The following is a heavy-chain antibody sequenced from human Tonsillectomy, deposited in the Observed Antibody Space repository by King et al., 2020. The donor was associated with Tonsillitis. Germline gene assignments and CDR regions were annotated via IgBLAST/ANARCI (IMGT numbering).Heavy chain of an antibody. D-gene: IGHD3-22*01. Sequence: VQLVESGGGVVQPGRSLRLSCAASGFTFSSYAMHWVRQAPGKGLEWVALTSYDARNKYYADSVKGRFTISRDNSKNTLYLQMNSLRAEDTAVYYCAGAHYDGSYYPPGRVPWGQGALVPVSS. CDR3: AGAHYDGSYYPPGRVP. V-gene: IGHV3-30*04. J-gene: IGHJ1*01. CDR2: TSYDARNK. CDR1: GFTFSSYA.